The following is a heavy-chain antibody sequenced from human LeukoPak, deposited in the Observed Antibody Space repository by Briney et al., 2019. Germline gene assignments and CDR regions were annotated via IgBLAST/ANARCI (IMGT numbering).Heavy chain of an antibody. CDR2: IDYSGST. D-gene: IGHD2-15*01. V-gene: IGHV4-39*07. Sequence: SETLSLTCTVSGGSISISSYSWVWIRQPPGKGLQWIGSIDYSGSTSFNPSLKRRVTISVDTSKNEFSLNLSSVTAADTAVYYCARDHVVRFGPPRGSYFDYWGQGTLVTVSS. CDR1: GGSISISSYS. CDR3: ARDHVVRFGPPRGSYFDY. J-gene: IGHJ4*02.